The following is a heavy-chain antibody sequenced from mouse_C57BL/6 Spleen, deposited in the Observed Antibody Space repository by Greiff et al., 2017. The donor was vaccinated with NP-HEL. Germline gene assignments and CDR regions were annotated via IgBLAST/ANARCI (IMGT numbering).Heavy chain of an antibody. V-gene: IGHV1-78*01. Sequence: VKLQESDAELVKPGASVKISCKVSGYTFTDHTIHWMKQRPEQGLEWIGYIYPRDGSTKYNEKFKGKATLTADKSSSTAYMQLNSLTSEDSAVYFCARGEVYYGSSYGFAYWGQGTLVTVSA. CDR1: GYTFTDHT. J-gene: IGHJ3*01. D-gene: IGHD1-1*01. CDR3: ARGEVYYGSSYGFAY. CDR2: IYPRDGST.